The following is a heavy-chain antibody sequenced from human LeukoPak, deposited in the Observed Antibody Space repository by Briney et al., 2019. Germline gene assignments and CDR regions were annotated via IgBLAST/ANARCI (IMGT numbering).Heavy chain of an antibody. Sequence: PGGSLRLSCAASGFAFDDFGMHWVRQAPGKGLEWVSFISGDGSVTYYTDSLKGRFTVSRDNSKNSLYLQMGSLRAEDTALYYFGKDGPVISYWGQGTVVTVSS. V-gene: IGHV3-43*02. J-gene: IGHJ4*02. D-gene: IGHD2-21*01. CDR3: GKDGPVISY. CDR2: ISGDGSVT. CDR1: GFAFDDFG.